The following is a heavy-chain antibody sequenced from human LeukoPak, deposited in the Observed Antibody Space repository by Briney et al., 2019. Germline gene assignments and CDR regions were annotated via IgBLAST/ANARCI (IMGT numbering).Heavy chain of an antibody. Sequence: SQTLSLTCAISGDSVSSNSAAWNWIRQSPSRGLEWLGRTYYRSKWCNDYAVSVKSRITINPDTSKNQFSLQLNSVTPEDTAVYYCARAVRYSSSWDLDYWGQGTLVTVSS. J-gene: IGHJ4*02. CDR2: TYYRSKWCN. V-gene: IGHV6-1*01. D-gene: IGHD6-13*01. CDR1: GDSVSSNSAA. CDR3: ARAVRYSSSWDLDY.